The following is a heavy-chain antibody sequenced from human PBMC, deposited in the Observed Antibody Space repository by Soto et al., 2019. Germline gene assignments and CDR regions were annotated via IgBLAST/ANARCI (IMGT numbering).Heavy chain of an antibody. D-gene: IGHD1-7*01. Sequence: QVQLQQWGAGLLKPSETLSLTCAVYGGSFSGYYWSWIRQPPGKGLEWIGEINHSGSTNYNPSLKSGVTISVDTAKNQFSLKLSSVTAADSAVYYCARSWNYVRRWFDHWGQGTLVTVSS. CDR1: GGSFSGYY. J-gene: IGHJ5*02. CDR2: INHSGST. CDR3: ARSWNYVRRWFDH. V-gene: IGHV4-34*01.